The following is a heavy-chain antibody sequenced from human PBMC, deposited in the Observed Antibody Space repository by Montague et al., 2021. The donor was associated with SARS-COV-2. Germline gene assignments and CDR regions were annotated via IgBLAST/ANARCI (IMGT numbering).Heavy chain of an antibody. V-gene: IGHV3-21*01. Sequence: SLRLSCAASGFTFSSYSMNWVRQAPGKGLEWFSSISSSSSYIYYADSVKGRFTISRDNAKNSLYLQMNSLRAEDTAVYYCARGIRITMVRGVTIDYWGQGTLVTVSS. CDR1: GFTFSSYS. J-gene: IGHJ4*02. CDR3: ARGIRITMVRGVTIDY. CDR2: ISSSSSYI. D-gene: IGHD3-10*01.